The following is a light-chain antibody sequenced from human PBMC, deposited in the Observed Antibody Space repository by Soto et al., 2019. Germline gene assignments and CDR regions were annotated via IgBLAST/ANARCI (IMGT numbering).Light chain of an antibody. V-gene: IGKV2D-29*01. CDR2: EVS. Sequence: DFVMTQTPLSLSVTPGQPASISCKSSQSLLHSDGKTYLYWYLQRSGQPPQLLIHEVSNRFSGVPDRFSGGWSGTDFTIDISRVEDEDVVIYYYMQNRKLPQTFGQGTKLEIK. CDR3: MQNRKLPQT. CDR1: QSLLHSDGKTY. J-gene: IGKJ1*01.